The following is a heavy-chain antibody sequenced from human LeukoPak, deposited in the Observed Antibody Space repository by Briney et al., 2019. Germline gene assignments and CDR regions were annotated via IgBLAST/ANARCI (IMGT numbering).Heavy chain of an antibody. CDR2: IYYSGST. Sequence: SETLSLTCAVYGGSFSGYYWSWIRQPPGKGLEWIGYIYYSGSTNYNPSLKSRVTISVDTSKNQFSLKLSSVTAADTAVYYCALDNYGVGWFDPWGQGTLVTVSS. V-gene: IGHV4-59*01. D-gene: IGHD4-17*01. CDR3: ALDNYGVGWFDP. J-gene: IGHJ5*02. CDR1: GGSFSGYY.